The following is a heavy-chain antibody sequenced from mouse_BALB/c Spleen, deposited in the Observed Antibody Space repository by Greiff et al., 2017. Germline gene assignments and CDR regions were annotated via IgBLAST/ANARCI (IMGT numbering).Heavy chain of an antibody. J-gene: IGHJ2*01. CDR1: GFSLTSYD. CDR3: VRDTDYFDY. Sequence: VKLVESGPGLVAPSQSLSITCTVSGFSLTSYDISWIRQPPGKGLEWLGVIWTGGGTNYNSAFMSRLSISKDNSKSQVFLKMNSLQTDDTAIYYCVRDTDYFDYWGQGTTLTVSS. CDR2: IWTGGGT. V-gene: IGHV2-9-2*01.